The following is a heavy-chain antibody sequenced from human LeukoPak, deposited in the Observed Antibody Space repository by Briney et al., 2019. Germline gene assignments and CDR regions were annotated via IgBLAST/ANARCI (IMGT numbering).Heavy chain of an antibody. CDR1: GGTFSSYA. CDR2: IIPIFGTA. Sequence: ASVKVSCKASGGTFSSYAISWVRQAPGHGLEWMGGIIPIFGTANYAQKFQGRVTITADESTSTAYMELSSLRSEDTAVYYCARGFDNDEEWYFQHWGQGTLVTVSS. V-gene: IGHV1-69*01. CDR3: ARGFDNDEEWYFQH. J-gene: IGHJ1*01. D-gene: IGHD3-3*01.